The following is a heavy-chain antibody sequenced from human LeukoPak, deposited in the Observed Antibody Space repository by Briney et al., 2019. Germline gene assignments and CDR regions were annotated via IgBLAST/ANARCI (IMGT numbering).Heavy chain of an antibody. D-gene: IGHD2-2*02. V-gene: IGHV3-30*18. CDR2: ISYDGGNK. CDR3: AKDRSYCSSTSCHTYYYYYYGMDV. J-gene: IGHJ6*04. CDR1: GFTFSSYG. Sequence: GGSLRLSCAASGFTFSSYGMHWDRQAPGKGLEWVAVISYDGGNKYYADSVKGRFTISRDNSKNTLYLQMNSLRAEDTAVYYCAKDRSYCSSTSCHTYYYYYYGMDVWGKGTTVTVSS.